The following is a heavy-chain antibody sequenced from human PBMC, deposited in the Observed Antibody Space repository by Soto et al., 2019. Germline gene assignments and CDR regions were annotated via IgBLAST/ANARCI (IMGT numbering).Heavy chain of an antibody. CDR3: ARPHGGSSGWDNWFDP. V-gene: IGHV4-59*01. CDR1: GDSISSYY. J-gene: IGHJ5*02. Sequence: SETLSLTCTVSGDSISSYYWSWIRQPPGKGLEWIGYIYYSGSTSYNPSLKSRVTISIDTSKNQFSLKLSSVTAADTAVYYCARPHGGSSGWDNWFDPWGQGTLVTVLL. D-gene: IGHD6-25*01. CDR2: IYYSGST.